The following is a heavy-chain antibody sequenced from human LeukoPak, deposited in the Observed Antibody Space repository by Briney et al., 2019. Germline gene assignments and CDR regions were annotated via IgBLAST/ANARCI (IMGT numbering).Heavy chain of an antibody. CDR1: RFSLSSYW. Sequence: PGGSLRLSCAASRFSLSSYWMHWVRQAPGKGLVWVSRINNDGINTNYADSVKGRFTISKDNAKNTLYLQMNSLRAEDTAVYYCARDKGYSSDYWGQGTLVTVSS. CDR3: ARDKGYSSDY. CDR2: INNDGINT. J-gene: IGHJ4*02. V-gene: IGHV3-74*01. D-gene: IGHD2-15*01.